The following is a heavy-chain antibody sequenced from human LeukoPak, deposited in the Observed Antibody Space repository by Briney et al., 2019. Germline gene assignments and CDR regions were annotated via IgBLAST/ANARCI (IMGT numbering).Heavy chain of an antibody. V-gene: IGHV4-34*01. Sequence: PSETLSLTCAVYGGSFSGYYWSWIRQPPGKGLEWIGEINHSGSTNYNPSLKSRVTISVDTSKNQFSLKLSSVTAADTAVYYCARQMGITVAAYFDYWGQGTLVTVSS. D-gene: IGHD6-19*01. CDR2: INHSGST. J-gene: IGHJ4*02. CDR3: ARQMGITVAAYFDY. CDR1: GGSFSGYY.